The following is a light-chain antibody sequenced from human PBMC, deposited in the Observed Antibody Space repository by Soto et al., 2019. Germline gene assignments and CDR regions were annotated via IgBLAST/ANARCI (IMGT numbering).Light chain of an antibody. V-gene: IGLV2-11*01. CDR2: EVR. J-gene: IGLJ2*01. Sequence: QSVLTQPRSVSGSPGQSVTISCTGTSSDVGGYNYVSWYQQYPGKAPKLIIYEVRNRPSGVSNRFSASKSGNTASLTISGLQAEDEAVYYCYSYTGSATVIFGGGTQLTVL. CDR3: YSYTGSATVI. CDR1: SSDVGGYNY.